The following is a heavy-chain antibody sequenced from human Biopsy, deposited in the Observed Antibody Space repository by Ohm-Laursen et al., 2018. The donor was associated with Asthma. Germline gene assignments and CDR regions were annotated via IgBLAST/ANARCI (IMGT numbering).Heavy chain of an antibody. D-gene: IGHD4-17*01. CDR2: IIPIFGTA. CDR3: ASQYGDLDSMVQYYFQH. V-gene: IGHV1-69*01. J-gene: IGHJ1*01. CDR1: GGTFSSYA. Sequence: SSVKVSCKASGGTFSSYAISWVRQAPGQGLEWMGGIIPIFGTANYAQKFQGRVTITADESTSTAYMELSSLRSEDTAVYYCASQYGDLDSMVQYYFQHWGQGTLVTVSS.